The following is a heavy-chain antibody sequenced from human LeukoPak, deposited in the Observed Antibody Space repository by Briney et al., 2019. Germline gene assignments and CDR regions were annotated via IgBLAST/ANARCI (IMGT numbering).Heavy chain of an antibody. D-gene: IGHD2-15*01. J-gene: IGHJ4*02. CDR1: GGSISSYY. CDR3: ARNSGYFDY. Sequence: SETLSLTCTVSGGSISSYYLSWIRQPPGKGPEWIGYIYYSWSTNYNPSLKSRVTISVDTSKNQFSLKLSSVTAADTAVYYCARNSGYFDYWGQGTLVTVSS. V-gene: IGHV4-59*01. CDR2: IYYSWST.